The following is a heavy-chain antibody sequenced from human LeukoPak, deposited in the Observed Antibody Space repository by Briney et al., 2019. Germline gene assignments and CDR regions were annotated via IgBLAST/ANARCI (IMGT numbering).Heavy chain of an antibody. V-gene: IGHV5-51*01. CDR2: IYPGDSDT. D-gene: IGHD2-2*01. J-gene: IGHJ5*02. CDR3: ARQIGCSSTSCSNWFDP. CDR1: GYSFTSYW. Sequence: GESLQISCKGCGYSFTSYWIGWVRQMPGKGLEWMGIIYPGDSDTRYSPSFQGQVTISADKSISTAYLQWSSLKASDTAMYYCARQIGCSSTSCSNWFDPWGQGTLVTVSS.